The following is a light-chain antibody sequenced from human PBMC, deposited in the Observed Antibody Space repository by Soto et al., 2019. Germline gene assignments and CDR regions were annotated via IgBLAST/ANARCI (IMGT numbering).Light chain of an antibody. J-gene: IGLJ2*01. V-gene: IGLV2-14*01. CDR1: SRDVGGY. CDR2: EVR. CDR3: RSYTSSNTVV. Sequence: QSALTQPASVSGSPGQSITISCTGTSRDVGGYVSWYQQHPGKAPKLMIYEVRNRPSGVSNRFSGSKSGNTASLTISGLQAEDEADYYCRSYTSSNTVVFGGGTKVTVL.